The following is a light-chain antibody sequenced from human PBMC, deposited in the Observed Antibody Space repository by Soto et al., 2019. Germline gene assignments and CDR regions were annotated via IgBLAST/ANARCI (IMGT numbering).Light chain of an antibody. CDR2: YDS. J-gene: IGLJ1*01. CDR3: QVWDTTTNHPV. Sequence: SYELIQPPSVSVAPGKTARITCGGSNIGSDSVNWYLQKPGQAPVLVIYYDSDRPAGIPERLSGSKSRNTATLTITGVDAGDEADYYCQVWDTTTNHPVFGTGTKLTVL. CDR1: NIGSDS. V-gene: IGLV3-21*04.